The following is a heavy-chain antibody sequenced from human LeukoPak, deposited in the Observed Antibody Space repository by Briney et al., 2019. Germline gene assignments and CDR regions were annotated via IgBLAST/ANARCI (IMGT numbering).Heavy chain of an antibody. CDR1: GYTFTGYY. CDR3: ARGPRSYYGSGSLGYYYYYGMDV. D-gene: IGHD3-10*01. CDR2: INPKRGGT. V-gene: IGHV1-2*02. Sequence: GASVKVSCKGSGYTFTGYYMHWVRQAPGQGLEWMGWINPKRGGTNYAQKFEGRVTMTRDTAISTAYMELSGLRSDDTAVYYCARGPRSYYGSGSLGYYYYYGMDVWGQGTTVTVSS. J-gene: IGHJ6*02.